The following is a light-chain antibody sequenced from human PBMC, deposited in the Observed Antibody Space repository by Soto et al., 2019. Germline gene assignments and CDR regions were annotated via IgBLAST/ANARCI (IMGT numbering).Light chain of an antibody. Sequence: EIVLTQSPATLSLSPGERATLSCRASQSVSSYLAWYQQKPGQAPRLLIYDASNRATGIPARFSGSGSGTDFTLTISSLEPEDFATYYCQQSYTVPYTFGQGTKLETK. V-gene: IGKV3-11*01. J-gene: IGKJ2*01. CDR1: QSVSSY. CDR2: DAS. CDR3: QQSYTVPYT.